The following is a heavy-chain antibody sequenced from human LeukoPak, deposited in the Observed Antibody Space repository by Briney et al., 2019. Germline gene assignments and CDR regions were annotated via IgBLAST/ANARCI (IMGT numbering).Heavy chain of an antibody. V-gene: IGHV3-53*01. CDR1: GFTVSSNY. Sequence: PGGSLRLSCAASGFTVSSNYMNWVRQAPGKGLEWVSIIYSGGNTYYADSVKGRFTISRDNSKNTLYLQMNSLRAEDTAVYYCARESYSGSYYDYWGQGILVTVSS. CDR2: IYSGGNT. CDR3: ARESYSGSYYDY. J-gene: IGHJ4*02. D-gene: IGHD1-26*01.